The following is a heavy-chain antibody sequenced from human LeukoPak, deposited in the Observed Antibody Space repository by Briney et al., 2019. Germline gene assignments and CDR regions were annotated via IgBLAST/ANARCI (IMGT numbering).Heavy chain of an antibody. D-gene: IGHD3-22*01. Sequence: SETLSLTCTVSGGSISSGGYYWSWIRQHPGKGLEWIGYIYYSGSTYYNPSLKSRVTILVDTSKNQFSLKLSSVTAADAAVYYCALSSGYYDDAFDIWGQGTMVTVSS. CDR3: ALSSGYYDDAFDI. CDR2: IYYSGST. J-gene: IGHJ3*02. CDR1: GGSISSGGYY. V-gene: IGHV4-31*03.